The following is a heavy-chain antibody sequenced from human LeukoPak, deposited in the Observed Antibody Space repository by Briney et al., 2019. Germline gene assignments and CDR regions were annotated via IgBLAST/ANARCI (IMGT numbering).Heavy chain of an antibody. J-gene: IGHJ4*02. V-gene: IGHV3-74*01. Sequence: PGRSLRLSCAASGFTFSSYWMHWVRQAPGKGLVWVSRISSDGTSTSYADSVKGRFTISRDNAENTLYLQMNSLRAEDTAVYYCASRVQSGWSFDYWGQGNLVTVSS. CDR3: ASRVQSGWSFDY. D-gene: IGHD6-19*01. CDR1: GFTFSSYW. CDR2: ISSDGTST.